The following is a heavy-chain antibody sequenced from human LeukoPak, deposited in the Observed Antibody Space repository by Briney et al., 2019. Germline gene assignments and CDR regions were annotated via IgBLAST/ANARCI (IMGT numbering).Heavy chain of an antibody. CDR3: AKVWLAAAAFDAFDI. D-gene: IGHD6-13*01. CDR2: ISSSGTTI. J-gene: IGHJ3*02. V-gene: IGHV3-11*04. Sequence: GGSLRLSCAASGFTFSDYYMSWIRQAPGKGLEWVSYISSSGTTIYYADSVKGRFTISRDNAKNSLYLQMNSLRAEDTAVYYCAKVWLAAAAFDAFDIWGQGTMVTVSS. CDR1: GFTFSDYY.